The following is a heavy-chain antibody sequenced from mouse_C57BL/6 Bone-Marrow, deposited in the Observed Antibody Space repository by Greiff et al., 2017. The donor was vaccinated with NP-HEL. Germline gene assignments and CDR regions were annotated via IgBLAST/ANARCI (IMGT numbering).Heavy chain of an antibody. V-gene: IGHV5-17*01. Sequence: EVKLVESGGGLVKPGGSLKLSCAASGFTFSDYGMHWVRQAPEKGLEWVAYISSGSSTIYYADTVKGRFTISRDNAKNTLFLQMTSLRSEDTAMYYCARPGDTTVVATPYFDYWGQGTTLTVSS. D-gene: IGHD1-1*01. CDR2: ISSGSSTI. J-gene: IGHJ2*01. CDR1: GFTFSDYG. CDR3: ARPGDTTVVATPYFDY.